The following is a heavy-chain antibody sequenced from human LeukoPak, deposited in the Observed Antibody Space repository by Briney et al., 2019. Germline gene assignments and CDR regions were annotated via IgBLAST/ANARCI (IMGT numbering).Heavy chain of an antibody. D-gene: IGHD6-19*01. CDR1: GGTFRTYA. CDR2: ISAYNGNT. J-gene: IGHJ5*01. V-gene: IGHV1-18*01. Sequence: ASVKVSCKASGGTFRTYAISWVRQAPGQGLEWMGWISAYNGNTNYAQKLQGRVTMTTDTSTSTAYMELRSLRSDDTAVYYCVAVAGGLNWFAPWGLAILVTDSS. CDR3: VAVAGGLNWFAP.